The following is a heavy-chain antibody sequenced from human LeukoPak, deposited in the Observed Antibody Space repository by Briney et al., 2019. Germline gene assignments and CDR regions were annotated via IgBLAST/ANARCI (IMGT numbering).Heavy chain of an antibody. CDR1: GFTFSSYW. CDR2: IKQDGSEK. V-gene: IGHV3-7*03. CDR3: AKVVYDYVWGSHAFDI. D-gene: IGHD3-16*01. Sequence: PGGSLRLSCAASGFTFSSYWMSWVRQAPGKGLEWVANIKQDGSEKYYVDSVKGRFTISRDNAKNSLYLQMNSLRAEDTALYYCAKVVYDYVWGSHAFDIWGQGTMVTVSS. J-gene: IGHJ3*02.